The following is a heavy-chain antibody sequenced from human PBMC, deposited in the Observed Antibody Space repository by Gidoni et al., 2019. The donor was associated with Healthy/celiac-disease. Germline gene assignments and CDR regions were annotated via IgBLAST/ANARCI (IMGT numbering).Heavy chain of an antibody. J-gene: IGHJ6*02. CDR3: AKEEFLRLPPFYYYYGLDV. CDR1: GFPFRSYG. V-gene: IGHV3-30*18. Sequence: QVQLVESGGGVVQFGRSLRLSCAASGFPFRSYGMHWVRQAPGKGLEWVAVISYDGSNKYYADSVKGRFTISRDNSKNTLYLHMNSLRAEDTAVYYCAKEEFLRLPPFYYYYGLDVWGQGTTVTVSS. CDR2: ISYDGSNK. D-gene: IGHD3-10*01.